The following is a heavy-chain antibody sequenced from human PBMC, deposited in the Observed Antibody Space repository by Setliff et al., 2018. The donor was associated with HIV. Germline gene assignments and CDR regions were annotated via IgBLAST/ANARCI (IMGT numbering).Heavy chain of an antibody. V-gene: IGHV4-59*11. CDR3: ARDVGLCGVDCWPYFYFDL. D-gene: IGHD2-21*02. CDR1: GGSMGSHY. CDR2: THYSGSS. Sequence: LSLTCTISGGSMGSHYWNWIRQPPGKGLEWIGSTHYSGSSYYSPSLKSRVTISLDTSKNQFSLKLSPMTAADTAVYYCARDVGLCGVDCWPYFYFDLWGRGNLVTVSS. J-gene: IGHJ2*01.